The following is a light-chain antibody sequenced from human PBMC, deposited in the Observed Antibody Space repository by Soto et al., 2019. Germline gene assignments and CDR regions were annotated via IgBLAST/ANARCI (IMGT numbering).Light chain of an antibody. V-gene: IGLV1-40*01. CDR2: ANT. CDR3: LSYDTSLRGV. J-gene: IGLJ2*01. Sequence: QSVLTQPPSVSGAPGQTVTISCTGTSSNIGAGFDVPWYQQLPGAAPKLLIYANTDRPSGVPARFSGSKSVTSASLAITGLQHEDEDDYFCLSYDTSLRGVFGGGTKVTVL. CDR1: SSNIGAGFD.